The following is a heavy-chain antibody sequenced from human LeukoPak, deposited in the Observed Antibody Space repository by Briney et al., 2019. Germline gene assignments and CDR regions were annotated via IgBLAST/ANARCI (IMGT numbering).Heavy chain of an antibody. D-gene: IGHD2-15*01. Sequence: GASVKVSCKASGGTFSSYAISWVRQAPGQGLEWMGGIIPIFGTANYAQKFQGRVTMTRNTSISTAYMELSSLRSEDTAVYYCARGKGSGETTSFDYWGQGTLVTVSS. CDR1: GGTFSSYA. CDR3: ARGKGSGETTSFDY. V-gene: IGHV1-69*05. J-gene: IGHJ4*02. CDR2: IIPIFGTA.